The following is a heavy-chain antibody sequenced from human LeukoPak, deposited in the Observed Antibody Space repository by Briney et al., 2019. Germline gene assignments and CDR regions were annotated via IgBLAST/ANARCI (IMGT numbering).Heavy chain of an antibody. CDR3: ARAAYDSNGFTANHDS. D-gene: IGHD3-22*01. CDR2: LYSDGST. CDR1: GFTFSSYW. V-gene: IGHV3-53*01. J-gene: IGHJ4*02. Sequence: PGGSLRLSCAASGFTFSSYWMNWARQAPGKGLEWVSVLYSDGSTYYADSVKGRFTVSRDNSKNTLHLQMNNRRAEDTAVYYCARAAYDSNGFTANHDSWGQGTLVTVSS.